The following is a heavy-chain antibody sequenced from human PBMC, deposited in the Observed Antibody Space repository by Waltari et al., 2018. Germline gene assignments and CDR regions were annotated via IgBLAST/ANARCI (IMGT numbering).Heavy chain of an antibody. D-gene: IGHD3-16*02. J-gene: IGHJ4*02. CDR3: ARDHEYIADY. Sequence: EVLLVESGGGLVQPGGSLRLPCKASGFSFRDYWMTWVRQAPGKGLEWVANMKRVGREKYYVDSVKGRFSISRDNSEKSLYLQMDNLRPEDTAVYYCARDHEYIADYWGQGTLVTVSS. CDR2: MKRVGREK. CDR1: GFSFRDYW. V-gene: IGHV3-7*01.